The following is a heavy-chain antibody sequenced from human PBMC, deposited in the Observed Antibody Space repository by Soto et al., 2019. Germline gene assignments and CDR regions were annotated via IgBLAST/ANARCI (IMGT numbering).Heavy chain of an antibody. J-gene: IGHJ6*03. V-gene: IGHV3-7*01. CDR2: IKQDGSEK. CDR1: GFTFSSYW. Sequence: GGSLRLSCAASGFTFSSYWMSWVRQAPGKGLEWVANIKQDGSEKYYVESVKGRFTISRDNAKNSLYLQMNSLRAEDTAVYYCARDPVGKVAVYYYYYMDVWGKGTTVTVSS. D-gene: IGHD2-15*01. CDR3: ARDPVGKVAVYYYYYMDV.